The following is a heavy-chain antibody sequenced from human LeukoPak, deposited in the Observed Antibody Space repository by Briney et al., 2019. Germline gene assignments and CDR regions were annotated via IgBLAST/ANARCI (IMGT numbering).Heavy chain of an antibody. CDR3: ARPMMGADDAFDI. Sequence: ASVKVSCKASGYTFTSYAMHWVRQAPGPRLEWMGWINAGNGNTKYSQKFQGRVTITRDTSASTAYMELSSLRSEGTAVYYCARPMMGADDAFDIWGQGTMVTVSS. V-gene: IGHV1-3*01. CDR2: INAGNGNT. J-gene: IGHJ3*02. CDR1: GYTFTSYA. D-gene: IGHD1-26*01.